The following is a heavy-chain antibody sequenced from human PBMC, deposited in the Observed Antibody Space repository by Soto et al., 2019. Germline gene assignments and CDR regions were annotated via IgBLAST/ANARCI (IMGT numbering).Heavy chain of an antibody. CDR3: ARDRGSSGYYYYYFDY. D-gene: IGHD3-22*01. V-gene: IGHV1-69*13. CDR2: IIPIFGTA. Sequence: ASVKVSCKASGGTFSSYAISWVRQAPGQGLEWVGGIIPIFGTANYAQKYQGRVTITADESTSTAYMELSSLRSEDTTVYYCARDRGSSGYYYYYFDYWGQGTLVTVSS. J-gene: IGHJ4*02. CDR1: GGTFSSYA.